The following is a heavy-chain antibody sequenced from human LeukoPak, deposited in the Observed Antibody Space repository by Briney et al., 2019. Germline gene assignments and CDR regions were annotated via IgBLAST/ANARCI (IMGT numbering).Heavy chain of an antibody. CDR1: GYTFTGYY. CDR2: INPNSGGT. V-gene: IGHV1-2*02. CDR3: ARGPYYYDSSSYHPPDY. D-gene: IGHD3-22*01. J-gene: IGHJ4*02. Sequence: GASVKVSCKASGYTFTGYYMHWVRQAPGQGLEWMGWINPNSGGTNHAQKFQGRVTMTRDTSISTAYMELSRLRSDDTAVYYCARGPYYYDSSSYHPPDYWGQGTLVTVSS.